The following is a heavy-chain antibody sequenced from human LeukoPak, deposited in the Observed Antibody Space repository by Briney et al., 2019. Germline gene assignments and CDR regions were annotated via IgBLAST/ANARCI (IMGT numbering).Heavy chain of an antibody. CDR3: ARDTHGNPLFDY. CDR1: RYTFTGYY. CDR2: ISPNSGGT. Sequence: GASVKVSCKASRYTFTGYYIHWVRQAPGQGLEWMGWISPNSGGTNYAQTFQGRVTMTRDTSISTAYMELSRLRSDDTAVYYCARDTHGNPLFDYWGQETLVTVSS. D-gene: IGHD4-23*01. V-gene: IGHV1-2*02. J-gene: IGHJ4*02.